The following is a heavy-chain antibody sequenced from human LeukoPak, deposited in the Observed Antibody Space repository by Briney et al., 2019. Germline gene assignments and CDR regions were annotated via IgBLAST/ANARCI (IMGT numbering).Heavy chain of an antibody. CDR1: GDSISSSDW. V-gene: IGHV4-4*02. CDR3: ARSPHYYDSSGYYERDAFDI. D-gene: IGHD3-22*01. J-gene: IGHJ3*02. Sequence: SETLSLTCGVSGDSISSSDWWSWVRQPPGKGLEWIGEIYHSGTANYNPSLKSRVTISVDTSKNQFSLKLSSVTAADTAVYYCARSPHYYDSSGYYERDAFDIWGQGTMVTVSS. CDR2: IYHSGTA.